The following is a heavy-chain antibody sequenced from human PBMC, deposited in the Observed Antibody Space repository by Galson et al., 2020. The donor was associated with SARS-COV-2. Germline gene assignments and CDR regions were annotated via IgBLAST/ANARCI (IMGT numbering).Heavy chain of an antibody. V-gene: IGHV3-23*01. CDR1: GFSFSSYA. D-gene: IGHD1-20*01. J-gene: IGHJ4*02. Sequence: GGSLRLSCVASGFSFSSYAINWVRQAPGKGLEWVSGINGRGQDTYYADSVKGRFTISRDNSKNTLYLEMNSLRAEDTALYKCARAMLNWNQQPLDSWGPGTQVTVSS. CDR2: INGRGQDT. CDR3: ARAMLNWNQQPLDS.